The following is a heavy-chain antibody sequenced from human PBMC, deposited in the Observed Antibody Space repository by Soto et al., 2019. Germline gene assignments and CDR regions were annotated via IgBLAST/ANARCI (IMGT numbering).Heavy chain of an antibody. J-gene: IGHJ6*02. V-gene: IGHV3-23*01. Sequence: GRSKRVRSGAVEGTFGGYAISGVRQEQGKGLEWVSVIGGSGGSTYYADFVKGRVTISRDNSKNTLYRQMNSLRAEDTAVYYCAKCVDYDSFTGYYRTVGLDVRGQGTMVTVSS. CDR1: EGTFGGYA. CDR3: AKCVDYDSFTGYYRTVGLDV. D-gene: IGHD3-9*01. CDR2: IGGSGGST.